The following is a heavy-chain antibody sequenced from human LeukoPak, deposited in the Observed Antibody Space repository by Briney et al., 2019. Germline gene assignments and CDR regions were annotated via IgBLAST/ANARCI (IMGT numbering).Heavy chain of an antibody. CDR1: GFTFSSYS. D-gene: IGHD2-2*01. Sequence: GGSLRLSCAASGFTFSSYSMNWVRQAPGKGLEWVSSISSSSSYIYYADSVKGRFTISRDNAKNSLYLQMNSLRAEDMAVYYCARDCSSTSCYGMVYYYGMDVWGQGTTVTVSS. V-gene: IGHV3-21*01. CDR2: ISSSSSYI. J-gene: IGHJ6*02. CDR3: ARDCSSTSCYGMVYYYGMDV.